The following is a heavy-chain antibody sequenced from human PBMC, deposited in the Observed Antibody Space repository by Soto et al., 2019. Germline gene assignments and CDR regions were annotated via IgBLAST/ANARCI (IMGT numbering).Heavy chain of an antibody. J-gene: IGHJ3*02. Sequence: SETLSLTCTVSGGSISSYYWNWIRQPPGKGLEWIGYIYYSGSTNYNPSLKSRVTISVDTSKNQFSLKLSSVTAADTAVYYCARYNYDILTGVDAFDIWGQGTMVTVSS. V-gene: IGHV4-59*01. CDR1: GGSISSYY. CDR3: ARYNYDILTGVDAFDI. D-gene: IGHD3-9*01. CDR2: IYYSGST.